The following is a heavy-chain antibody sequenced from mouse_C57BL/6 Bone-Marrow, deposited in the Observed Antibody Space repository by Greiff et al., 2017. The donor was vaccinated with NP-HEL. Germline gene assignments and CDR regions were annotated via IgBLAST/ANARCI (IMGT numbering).Heavy chain of an antibody. CDR1: GFSLSTSGMG. V-gene: IGHV8-12*01. CDR2: IYWDDDK. Sequence: QVTLKESGPGILQSSQTLSLTCSFSGFSLSTSGMGVSWIRQPSGKGLEWLAHIYWDDDKRSNPSLKSRLTISKDTSRNQVFLKITSVDTADTATYYCARSSPYGSSYLYAMDYWGQGTSVTVSS. D-gene: IGHD1-1*01. J-gene: IGHJ4*01. CDR3: ARSSPYGSSYLYAMDY.